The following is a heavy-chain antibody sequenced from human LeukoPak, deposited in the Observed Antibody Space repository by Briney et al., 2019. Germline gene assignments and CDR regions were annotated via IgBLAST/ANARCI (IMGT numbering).Heavy chain of an antibody. CDR3: ARDGLLGYFDY. D-gene: IGHD2-8*02. J-gene: IGHJ4*02. CDR2: ISDSGTTT. V-gene: IGHV3-23*01. Sequence: GGSLRLSCAASGFTFSSYGMSWVRQAPGKGLEWVSSISDSGTTTYYADSVKGRFTISRDNSKNTLYLQMNSLRAEDTAVYYCARDGLLGYFDYWGQGTLVTVSS. CDR1: GFTFSSYG.